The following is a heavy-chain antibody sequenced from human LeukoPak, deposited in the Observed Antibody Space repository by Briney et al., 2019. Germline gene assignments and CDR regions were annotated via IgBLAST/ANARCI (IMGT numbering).Heavy chain of an antibody. Sequence: GGSLRLSCAASGITFSSYAMSWVRQAPGKGLEWVSAISGSGGSTYYADSVKGRFTISRDNAKNSLYLQMNSLRAEDTAVYYCASSIWLLWFGESVGAFDIWGQGTMVTVSS. CDR3: ASSIWLLWFGESVGAFDI. J-gene: IGHJ3*02. D-gene: IGHD3-10*01. V-gene: IGHV3-23*01. CDR1: GITFSSYA. CDR2: ISGSGGST.